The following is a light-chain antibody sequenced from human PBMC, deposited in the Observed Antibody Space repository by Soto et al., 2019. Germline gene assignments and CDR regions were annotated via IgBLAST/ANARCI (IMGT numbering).Light chain of an antibody. J-gene: IGLJ1*01. CDR3: SSHTSSHGYV. V-gene: IGLV2-14*01. CDR2: EVS. CDR1: SSDVGGYDY. Sequence: QSALTQPASVSGSPGESITISCTGTSSDVGGYDYVSWYQQRPGKAPKLMIYEVSNRPSGVSNRFSGSKSGNTASLTISGLQAEDEADYFCSSHTSSHGYVFGTGTKVTVL.